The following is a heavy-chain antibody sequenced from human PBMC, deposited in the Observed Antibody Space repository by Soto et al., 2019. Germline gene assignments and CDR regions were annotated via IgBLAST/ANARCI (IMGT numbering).Heavy chain of an antibody. CDR2: ISWDGDSA. J-gene: IGHJ4*02. CDR1: GFTFDDYT. V-gene: IGHV3-43*01. D-gene: IGHD1-1*01. CDR3: AKGTRGNSPELDF. Sequence: GGSLRLSCAASGFTFDDYTMHWVRQTPGKGLEWVSLISWDGDSAYYADSVRGRFTISRDNSKNSLFLQMNNVRAEDAALYFCAKGTRGNSPELDFWGQGTLVTVSS.